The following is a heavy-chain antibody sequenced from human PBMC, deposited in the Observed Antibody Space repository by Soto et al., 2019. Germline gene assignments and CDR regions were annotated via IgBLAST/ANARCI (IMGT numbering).Heavy chain of an antibody. CDR2: IGGTGSRE. Sequence: QVQLLESGGGVVQPGGSLRLSCVESGLTFSGLGMKFSSYGMEWVRQAPGKGLEWVALIGGTGSREEYADSVKGRFTISRDNSKNTVYLQMSSLRVEDTGVYYCARSRRRYSGDETAREWGPGTLVTVSS. CDR3: ARSRRRYSGDETARE. V-gene: IGHV3-33*03. D-gene: IGHD5-12*01. CDR1: GLTFSGLGMKFSSYG. J-gene: IGHJ4*02.